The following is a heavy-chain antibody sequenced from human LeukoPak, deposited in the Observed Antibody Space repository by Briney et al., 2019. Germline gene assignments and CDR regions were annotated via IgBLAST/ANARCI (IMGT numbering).Heavy chain of an antibody. CDR2: INPSGGST. CDR3: ARDLPIISAAGTDYYGMDV. CDR1: GYTFTTYY. V-gene: IGHV1-46*01. D-gene: IGHD3-10*01. J-gene: IGHJ6*02. Sequence: ASVKVSCKASGYTFTTYYMYWARQAPGQGLEWMGLINPSGGSTSYAQKFQGRVTMTRDTSTSTVYMELSSLRSEDTAVYYCARDLPIISAAGTDYYGMDVWGQGTTVTVSS.